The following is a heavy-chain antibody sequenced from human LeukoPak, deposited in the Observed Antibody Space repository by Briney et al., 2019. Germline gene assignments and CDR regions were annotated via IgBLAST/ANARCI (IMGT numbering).Heavy chain of an antibody. J-gene: IGHJ4*02. V-gene: IGHV4-39*01. CDR2: ISYSGST. D-gene: IGHD1-7*01. CDR3: ARRGTTVVVDY. Sequence: PSETLSLTCTVSGGSISSGTYYWNWIRQPPGKGLEWIGSISYSGSTNYNPSLKSRVTMSVDTSKNQFSLNLTSVTAADTAVYYCARRGTTVVVDYWGQGTLVIVPS. CDR1: GGSISSGTYY.